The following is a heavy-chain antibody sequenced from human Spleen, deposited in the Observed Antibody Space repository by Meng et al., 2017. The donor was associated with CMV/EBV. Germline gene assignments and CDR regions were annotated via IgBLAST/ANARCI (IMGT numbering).Heavy chain of an antibody. CDR2: ISSSGSTI. J-gene: IGHJ6*02. D-gene: IGHD2-15*01. CDR3: ATEKGYCSGSNCYSFYGMDV. V-gene: IGHV3-48*04. Sequence: GGSLRLSCAVSGFTFSSFSMNWVRQAPGKGLEWVSYISSSGSTIYYADSVKGRLTISRDNAKNSLYLQMNSLRAEDTAVYYCATEKGYCSGSNCYSFYGMDVWGQGTTVTVSS. CDR1: GFTFSSFS.